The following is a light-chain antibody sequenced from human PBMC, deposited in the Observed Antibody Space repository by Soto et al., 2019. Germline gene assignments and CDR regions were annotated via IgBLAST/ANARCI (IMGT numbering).Light chain of an antibody. J-gene: IGLJ1*01. CDR2: DVS. Sequence: QSVLTQPRSVSGSPGQSVTISCTGTSSDVGGYNYVSWYQEQPGKAPKLMIYDVSKRPSGVPDRFSGSKSGNTASLTISGLQAEDEADYYCSSYTSSNTYVFGTGTKVTVL. CDR1: SSDVGGYNY. V-gene: IGLV2-11*01. CDR3: SSYTSSNTYV.